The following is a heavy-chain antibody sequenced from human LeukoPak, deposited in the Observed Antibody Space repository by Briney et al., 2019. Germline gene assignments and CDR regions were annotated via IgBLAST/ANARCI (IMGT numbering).Heavy chain of an antibody. CDR3: ARGEASTTFLYYYYYGMDV. D-gene: IGHD3-16*01. CDR2: MNPNSGNT. J-gene: IGHJ6*02. Sequence: ASVKVSCKASGYTFTSYDINWVRQATGQGLEWMGWMNPNSGNTGYAQKFQGRVTMTRNTSISTAYMELSSLRSEDTAVYYCARGEASTTFLYYYYYGMDVWGQGTTVTVSS. V-gene: IGHV1-8*01. CDR1: GYTFTSYD.